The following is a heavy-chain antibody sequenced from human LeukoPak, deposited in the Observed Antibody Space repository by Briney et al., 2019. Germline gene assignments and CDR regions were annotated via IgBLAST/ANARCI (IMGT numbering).Heavy chain of an antibody. V-gene: IGHV3-7*05. Sequence: GGSLRLSCAASGFTFSSYWMAWVRQAPGEGLEWVANIEQDGSEKNYVDSVKGRFTISRDNAKNSLCLQMSSLRAEDTAVYYCARDRGYSTFDIWGQGTMVTVSS. J-gene: IGHJ3*02. CDR1: GFTFSSYW. CDR3: ARDRGYSTFDI. D-gene: IGHD5-18*01. CDR2: IEQDGSEK.